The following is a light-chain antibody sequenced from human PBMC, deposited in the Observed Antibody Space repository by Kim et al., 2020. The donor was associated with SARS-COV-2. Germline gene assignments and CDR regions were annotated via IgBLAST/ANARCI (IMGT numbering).Light chain of an antibody. Sequence: GQRVTISCSGISSNIGSHYVYWYKQLPGTAPQLLIYKNDRRPSGIPDRISGSESDTSASLAISGLRSEDEADYYCAAWDDSLSGWVFGGGTKVTVL. CDR3: AAWDDSLSGWV. CDR1: SSNIGSHY. V-gene: IGLV1-47*01. CDR2: KND. J-gene: IGLJ2*01.